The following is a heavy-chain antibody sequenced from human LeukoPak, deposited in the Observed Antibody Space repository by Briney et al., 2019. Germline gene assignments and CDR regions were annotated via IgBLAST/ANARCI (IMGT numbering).Heavy chain of an antibody. CDR2: INSNGGGT. J-gene: IGHJ4*02. CDR3: ARGDGTSYFYY. CDR1: GYTFTAHY. Sequence: ASVTVSCKASGYTFTAHYIHWVRQAPGQGLEWMGWINSNGGGTNYAQKFQGRVTLTRDTSIRTLYMELSGLRSEDTAVYYCARGDGTSYFYYWGQGTLVTVSP. V-gene: IGHV1-2*02. D-gene: IGHD5-24*01.